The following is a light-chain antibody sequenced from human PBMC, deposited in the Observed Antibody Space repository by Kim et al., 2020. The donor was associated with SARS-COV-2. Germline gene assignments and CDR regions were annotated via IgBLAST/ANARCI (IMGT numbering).Light chain of an antibody. CDR1: PPDIGRNV. Sequence: RVTLSCSEIPPDIGRNVVNWYKQLPGTAPKLLIYGNNQRPSGVPGRFSGSKSGTSASLAISGLRSEDEADYYCAAWDDSLSGPVFGGGTKLTVL. J-gene: IGLJ2*01. CDR3: AAWDDSLSGPV. V-gene: IGLV1-47*01. CDR2: GNN.